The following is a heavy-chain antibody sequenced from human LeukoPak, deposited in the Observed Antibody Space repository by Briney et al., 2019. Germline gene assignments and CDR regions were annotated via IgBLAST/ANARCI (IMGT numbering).Heavy chain of an antibody. V-gene: IGHV3-53*01. CDR2: IYSGGST. CDR1: GFTVSSNY. CDR3: ARGVVVTATYDY. Sequence: PGGSLRLSCAASGFTVSSNYMSWVRQAPGKGLEWVSVIYSGGSTYYADSVKGRFTISRDNFKNTLYLQMNSLRAEDTAVYYCARGVVVTATYDYWGQGTLVTVSS. D-gene: IGHD2-21*02. J-gene: IGHJ4*02.